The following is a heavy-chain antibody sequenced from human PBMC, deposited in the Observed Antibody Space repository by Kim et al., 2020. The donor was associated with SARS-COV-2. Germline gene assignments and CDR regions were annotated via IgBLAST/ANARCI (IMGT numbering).Heavy chain of an antibody. J-gene: IGHJ4*02. D-gene: IGHD6-13*01. V-gene: IGHV1-2*02. CDR3: ARERGQQLAPFDY. Sequence: NYAQKYQGRVTMTRDTSSSTAYMELSGLTSDDTAVYYCARERGQQLAPFDYWGQGTLVTVSS.